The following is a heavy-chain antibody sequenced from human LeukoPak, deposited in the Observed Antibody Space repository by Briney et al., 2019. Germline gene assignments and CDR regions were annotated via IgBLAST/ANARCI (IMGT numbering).Heavy chain of an antibody. D-gene: IGHD1-26*01. CDR1: GYSISSGYY. CDR3: ARNSGSYGPGDI. J-gene: IGHJ3*02. V-gene: IGHV4-38-2*02. Sequence: PSETLSLTCTVSGYSISSGYYWGWIRPPPGKGLEWIGTIYHSGSTYYKPSLKSRVTISVDTSKNQFSLKLNSVTAADTAVYYCARNSGSYGPGDIWGQGTMVTVSS. CDR2: IYHSGST.